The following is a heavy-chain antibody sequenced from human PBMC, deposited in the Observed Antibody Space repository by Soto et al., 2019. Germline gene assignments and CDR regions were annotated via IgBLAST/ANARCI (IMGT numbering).Heavy chain of an antibody. D-gene: IGHD1-1*01. Sequence: PGGSLRLSCAASGFTFSSYAISWVRQAPGKGLEWVSAISGSGGSTYYADSVKGRFTISRDNSKNTLYLQMNSLRAEDTAVYYCAKDTAITTGTTTEYRFDPWGQGTLVPSPQ. J-gene: IGHJ5*02. V-gene: IGHV3-23*01. CDR2: ISGSGGST. CDR1: GFTFSSYA. CDR3: AKDTAITTGTTTEYRFDP.